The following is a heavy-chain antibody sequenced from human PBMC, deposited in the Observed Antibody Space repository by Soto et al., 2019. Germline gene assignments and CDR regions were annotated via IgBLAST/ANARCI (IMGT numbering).Heavy chain of an antibody. J-gene: IGHJ4*02. CDR2: ISSSSSTI. CDR1: GFTFSSYS. CDR3: ARSDYDAVVAATLDY. Sequence: GGSLRLSCAASGFTFSSYSMNWVRQAPGKGLEWVSYISSSSSTIYYADSVKGRFTISRDNAKNSLYLQMNSLRAEDTAVYYCARSDYDAVVAATLDYWGQGTLVTVSS. V-gene: IGHV3-48*01. D-gene: IGHD2-15*01.